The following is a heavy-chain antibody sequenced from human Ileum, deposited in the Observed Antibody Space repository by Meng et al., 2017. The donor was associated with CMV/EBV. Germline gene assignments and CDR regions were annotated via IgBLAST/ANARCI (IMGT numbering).Heavy chain of an antibody. J-gene: IGHJ5*02. CDR1: GYTVSSYS. CDR3: AKEMFDP. CDR2: LDSDGTTT. V-gene: IGHV3-74*01. Sequence: SLRLSCAACGYTVSSYSMHWVRQAPGKGLVWVSRLDSDGTTTNYADSVKGRFTISRDNAKNTVYLQMTSLTAEDTAVYYCAKEMFDPWGQGTLVTVSS.